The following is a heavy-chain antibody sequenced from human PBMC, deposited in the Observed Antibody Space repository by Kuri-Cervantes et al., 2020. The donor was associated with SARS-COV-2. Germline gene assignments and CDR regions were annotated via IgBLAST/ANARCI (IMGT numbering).Heavy chain of an antibody. J-gene: IGHJ3*02. CDR3: ARGNTMVRGVDAFDI. Sequence: SVKVSCKASGYTFTSYDINWVRQATGQGLEWMGGIIPILGIANYAQKFQGRVTITADKSTSTAYMELSSLRSEDTAVYYCARGNTMVRGVDAFDIWGQGTMVTVSS. CDR1: GYTFTSYD. CDR2: IIPILGIA. D-gene: IGHD3-10*01. V-gene: IGHV1-69*10.